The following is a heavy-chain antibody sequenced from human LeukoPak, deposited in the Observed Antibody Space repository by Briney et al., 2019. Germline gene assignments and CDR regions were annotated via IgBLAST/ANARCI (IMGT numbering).Heavy chain of an antibody. CDR1: GYTFTSYG. J-gene: IGHJ4*02. CDR2: ISAYNGNT. V-gene: IGHV1-18*01. Sequence: GASVKVSCKASGYTFTSYGISWVRQAPGQGLEWMGWISAYNGNTNYAQKLQGRVTMTTDTSTSTAYMELRSLRSDDTAVYYCARTFGATTYLGFDYWGQGTLVTVSS. D-gene: IGHD4/OR15-4a*01. CDR3: ARTFGATTYLGFDY.